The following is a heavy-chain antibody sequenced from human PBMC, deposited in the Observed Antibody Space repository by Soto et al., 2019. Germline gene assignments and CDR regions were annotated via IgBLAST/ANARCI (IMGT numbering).Heavy chain of an antibody. CDR3: ARVPFVNFGDSVPFDY. Sequence: ASVKVSCKTSGFTFTSYDINRVRQAPGQGLEWLGWVNPNSGNTDYAQKFQGRVTMTRNTSITTAYMELSSLRSEDTAVYYCARVPFVNFGDSVPFDYWGQGTLVTVSS. V-gene: IGHV1-8*01. J-gene: IGHJ4*02. CDR2: VNPNSGNT. D-gene: IGHD4-17*01. CDR1: GFTFTSYD.